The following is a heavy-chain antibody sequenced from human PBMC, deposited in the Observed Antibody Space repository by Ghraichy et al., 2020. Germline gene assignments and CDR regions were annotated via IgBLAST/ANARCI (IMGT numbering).Heavy chain of an antibody. V-gene: IGHV3-74*01. D-gene: IGHD1-14*01. CDR3: VRSYKDGLRHFDY. J-gene: IGHJ4*02. CDR2: LNIDGTTV. Sequence: GESLNISCAASGFSFTDYWMHWVRQTPGRGLEWVSHLNIDGTTVNYADSVKGRFTISRDNAKNTMYLQMISLTVEDTAVYYCVRSYKDGLRHFDYWGQGTLVPVSS. CDR1: GFSFTDYW.